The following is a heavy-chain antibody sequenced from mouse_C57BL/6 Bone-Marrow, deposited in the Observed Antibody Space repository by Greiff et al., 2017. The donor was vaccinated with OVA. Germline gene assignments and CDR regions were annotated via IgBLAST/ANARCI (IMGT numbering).Heavy chain of an antibody. J-gene: IGHJ2*01. CDR2: IDPSDSYT. CDR3: AREGYYGSSDY. D-gene: IGHD1-1*01. CDR1: GYTFTSYW. Sequence: VQLQESGAELVRPGTSVKLSCKASGYTFTSYWMHWVKQRPGQGLEWIGVIDPSDSYTNYNQKFKGKATLTVYTSSSTAYMQLSSLTSEDSAVYYCAREGYYGSSDYWGQGTTLTVSS. V-gene: IGHV1-59*01.